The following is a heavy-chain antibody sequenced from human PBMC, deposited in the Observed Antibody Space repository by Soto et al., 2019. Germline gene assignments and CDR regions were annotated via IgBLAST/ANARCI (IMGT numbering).Heavy chain of an antibody. CDR2: IIPILGIA. CDR3: ARVVVGVPSWFDP. V-gene: IGHV1-69*02. D-gene: IGHD3-22*01. J-gene: IGHJ5*02. CDR1: GGTFSSYT. Sequence: QVQLVQSGAEVKKPGSSVKVSCKASGGTFSSYTISWVRQAPGQGLEWMGRIIPILGIANYAQKFQGRVTITANKSTSTAYMELSSLRSEDTAVYYCARVVVGVPSWFDPWGQGTLVTVSS.